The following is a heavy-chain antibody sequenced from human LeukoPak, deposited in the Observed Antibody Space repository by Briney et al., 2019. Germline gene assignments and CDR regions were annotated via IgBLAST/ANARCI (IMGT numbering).Heavy chain of an antibody. CDR3: VRTFDV. Sequence: GGSLRLSCAASGFTFSSYWMYWVRQAPGKGLVWVSRINSDGSGTTYVDSVKGRFTVSRDNAKNTLYLQMNSLRAEDTAVYYCVRTFDVWGQGTMVTVSS. V-gene: IGHV3-74*03. CDR1: GFTFSSYW. CDR2: INSDGSGT. J-gene: IGHJ3*01.